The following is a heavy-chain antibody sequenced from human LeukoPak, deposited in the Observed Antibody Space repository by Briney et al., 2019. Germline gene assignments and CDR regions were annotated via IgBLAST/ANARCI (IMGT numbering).Heavy chain of an antibody. CDR2: IYSDGTT. J-gene: IGHJ4*02. CDR3: ARETTAPYRHFDY. Sequence: GGSLRLSCAASGFTISSNYMSWVRQAPGKGLEWVSVIYSDGTTYYADSVKGRFTISRDNSKNTLYLQMNNLRAEDTAVYYCARETTAPYRHFDYWGQGTLVTVSS. CDR1: GFTISSNY. V-gene: IGHV3-66*01. D-gene: IGHD4-17*01.